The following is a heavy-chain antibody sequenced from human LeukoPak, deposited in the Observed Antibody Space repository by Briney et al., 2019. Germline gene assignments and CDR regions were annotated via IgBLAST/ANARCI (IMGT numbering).Heavy chain of an antibody. V-gene: IGHV1-2*02. CDR2: INPSNGDT. D-gene: IGHD6-13*01. Sequence: ASVEVSCKASGYTFTGYYIHWMRQAPGGRLEWMGWINPSNGDTDPAPKLQGRLTMTRDTSISTAYMELSGLKSDGTAIYYCAMGIDHWGQGTLVTVSS. CDR1: GYTFTGYY. CDR3: AMGIDH. J-gene: IGHJ4*02.